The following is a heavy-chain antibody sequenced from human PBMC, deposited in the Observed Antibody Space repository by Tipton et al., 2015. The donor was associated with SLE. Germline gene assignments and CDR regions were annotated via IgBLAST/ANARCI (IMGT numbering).Heavy chain of an antibody. D-gene: IGHD3-22*01. CDR3: ATAGYDFDTSFDY. CDR2: FDPAEGKT. Sequence: QSGPEVKKPGASVKVSCKVSGHTVTALSLHWVRQAPGKGLEWMGGFDPAEGKTVYAQKFQGRITVTEDTSTDTAYMELSSLRSEDTAVYFCATAGYDFDTSFDYWGQGSLVTVSS. CDR1: GHTVTALS. V-gene: IGHV1-24*01. J-gene: IGHJ4*02.